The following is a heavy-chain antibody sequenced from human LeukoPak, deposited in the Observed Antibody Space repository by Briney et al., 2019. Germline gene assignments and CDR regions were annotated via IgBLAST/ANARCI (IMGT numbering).Heavy chain of an antibody. CDR2: IYYSGST. J-gene: IGHJ4*02. Sequence: SETLSLTCTVSGGSISSSSYYWDWIRQPPGKGLEWIGSIYYSGSTYYNPSLKSRVTISVDTSKNQFSLKLSSVTAADTAVYYCARRRYCSGGSCYDYWGQGTLVTVSS. V-gene: IGHV4-39*01. CDR1: GGSISSSSYY. CDR3: ARRRYCSGGSCYDY. D-gene: IGHD2-15*01.